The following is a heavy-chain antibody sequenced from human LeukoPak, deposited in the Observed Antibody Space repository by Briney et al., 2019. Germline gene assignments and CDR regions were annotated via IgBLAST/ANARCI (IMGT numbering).Heavy chain of an antibody. J-gene: IGHJ3*02. CDR1: GYTFTGYY. CDR3: AREVWVAAAGSVGAFDI. CDR2: INPNSGGT. V-gene: IGHV1-2*02. D-gene: IGHD6-13*01. Sequence: ASVKVSCKASGYTFTGYYMHWVRQAPGQGLEWMGWINPNSGGTNYAQKFQGRVTMTRDMSTSTVYMELSSLRSEDTAVYYCAREVWVAAAGSVGAFDIWGQGTMVTVSS.